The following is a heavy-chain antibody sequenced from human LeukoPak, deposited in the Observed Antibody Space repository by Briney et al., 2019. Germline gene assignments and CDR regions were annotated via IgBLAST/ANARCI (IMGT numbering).Heavy chain of an antibody. V-gene: IGHV1-2*02. J-gene: IGHJ4*02. CDR1: GYRFIGYY. D-gene: IGHD2-21*02. CDR3: ARGVGRVVVTAPPFDY. Sequence: ASVKVSFTASGYRFIGYYMHWVRQAPGQGLEWMGWINPNSGGTNYAQKFQGRVTMTRDTSISTAYMELSRLRSDDTAVYYCARGVGRVVVTAPPFDYWGQGTVATVSS. CDR2: INPNSGGT.